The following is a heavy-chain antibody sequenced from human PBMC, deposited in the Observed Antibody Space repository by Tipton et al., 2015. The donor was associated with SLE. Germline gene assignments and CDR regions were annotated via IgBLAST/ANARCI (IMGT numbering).Heavy chain of an antibody. CDR2: IYLGDSDT. CDR3: ALLKYSGPGPFDY. V-gene: IGHV5-51*03. D-gene: IGHD5-12*01. CDR1: GYSFTDYW. J-gene: IGHJ4*02. Sequence: QLVQSGAEVKKPGESLKISCKVSGYSFTDYWIGWVRQMPGKGLEWMGIIYLGDSDTTYSPSFRGQVTISADKSISTAYLQWSSLKASDTAMYFCALLKYSGPGPFDYWGQGTLVTVSS.